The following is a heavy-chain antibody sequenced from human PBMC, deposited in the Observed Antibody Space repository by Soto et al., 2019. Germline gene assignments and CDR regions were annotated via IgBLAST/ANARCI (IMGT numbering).Heavy chain of an antibody. CDR3: TRRGRQSANWFYP. Sequence: QVQLVQSGAEVKTPGSSVKVSCKASGGTFNSYSIDWVRQAPGQGFEWMGGIIPMSGRPNYAQRFQGRVTFSPDKSTNTVYMEVNSLKHEDTAVYYCTRRGRQSANWFYPWGQGTLVTVSS. J-gene: IGHJ5*02. CDR2: IIPMSGRP. V-gene: IGHV1-69*06. CDR1: GGTFNSYS.